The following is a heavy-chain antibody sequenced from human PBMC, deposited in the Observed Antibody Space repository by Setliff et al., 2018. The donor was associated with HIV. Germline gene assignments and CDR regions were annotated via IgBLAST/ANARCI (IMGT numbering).Heavy chain of an antibody. V-gene: IGHV4-59*10. D-gene: IGHD5-18*01. CDR2: IYTSGST. J-gene: IGHJ4*01. CDR3: ARTEDYSYGDAPFDY. CDR1: GGSFSAYY. Sequence: SETLSLTCAVYGGSFSAYYWSWIRQPAGKGLEWIGRIYTSGSTNYNPSLKSRVTISLDTSKNQFSLKLSSVTAADTAVYYCARTEDYSYGDAPFDYWGHGTLVTVSS.